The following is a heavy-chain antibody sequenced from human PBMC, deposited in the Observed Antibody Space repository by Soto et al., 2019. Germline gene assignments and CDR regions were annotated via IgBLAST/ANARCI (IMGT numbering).Heavy chain of an antibody. V-gene: IGHV1-46*01. CDR3: ARTWNDGWSDP. Sequence: ASVKVSCKASGYTFTSYYIHWVRQAPGQGLEWMGIINPSGGSTSYAQKFQGRVTISVDMSRNQISLKLSSVTAADTAVYYCARTWNDGWSDPWGPGTLVTVSS. D-gene: IGHD1-1*01. CDR1: GYTFTSYY. J-gene: IGHJ5*02. CDR2: INPSGGST.